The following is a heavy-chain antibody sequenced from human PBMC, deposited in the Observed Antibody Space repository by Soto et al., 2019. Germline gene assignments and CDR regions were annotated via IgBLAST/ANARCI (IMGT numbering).Heavy chain of an antibody. J-gene: IGHJ6*02. D-gene: IGHD4-17*01. V-gene: IGHV3-33*01. CDR2: VWYDGSNK. CDR3: ARDYGDYYGMDV. CDR1: GFTFSSCG. Sequence: QVQLVESGGGVVQPGRSLRLSCAASGFTFSSCGVHWVRQAPGKGLEWVAVVWYDGSNKYYADSVKGRFTISRDNSNKTLYLQMNSLRAEDTAVYYCARDYGDYYGMDVWGQATTVTVPS.